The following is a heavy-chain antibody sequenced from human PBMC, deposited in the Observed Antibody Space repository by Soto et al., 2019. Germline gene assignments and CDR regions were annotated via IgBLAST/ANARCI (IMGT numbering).Heavy chain of an antibody. D-gene: IGHD6-13*01. CDR3: ARDDGGGIAAATAGGY. CDR2: IWYDGSNK. J-gene: IGHJ4*02. Sequence: QVQLVESGGGVVQPGRSLRLSCAASGFTFSSYGMHWVRQAPGKGLEWVAVIWYDGSNKYYADSVKGRFTISRDNSKNTLYLQMNSLRAEDTAVYYCARDDGGGIAAATAGGYWGQGTLVTVSS. CDR1: GFTFSSYG. V-gene: IGHV3-33*01.